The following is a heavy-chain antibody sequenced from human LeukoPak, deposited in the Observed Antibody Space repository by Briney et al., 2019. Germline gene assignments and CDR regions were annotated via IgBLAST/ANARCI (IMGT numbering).Heavy chain of an antibody. D-gene: IGHD3-10*01. J-gene: IGHJ4*02. V-gene: IGHV1-8*02. CDR2: MNPNSGNT. CDR1: GYTFTNYY. Sequence: ASVKVSCKASGYTFTNYYIHWVRQAPGQGLEWMGWMNPNSGNTGYAQKFQGRVTMTRNPSISTAYMELSSLNSADTAVYYCARESGFYGSGSRYWGQGTLVTVSS. CDR3: ARESGFYGSGSRY.